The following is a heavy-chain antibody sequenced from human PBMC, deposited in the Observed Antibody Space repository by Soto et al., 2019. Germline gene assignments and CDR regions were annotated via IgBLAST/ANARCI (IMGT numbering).Heavy chain of an antibody. CDR2: INPSGGST. Sequence: ASVKVSCKASGYTFTSYYMRWVRQAPGQGLEWMGIINPSGGSTSYAQKFQGRVTMTRDTSTSTVYMELSSLRSEDTAVYYCARGGTMVALKKDFDYWGQGTLVTVSS. CDR1: GYTFTSYY. D-gene: IGHD3-10*01. J-gene: IGHJ4*02. CDR3: ARGGTMVALKKDFDY. V-gene: IGHV1-46*03.